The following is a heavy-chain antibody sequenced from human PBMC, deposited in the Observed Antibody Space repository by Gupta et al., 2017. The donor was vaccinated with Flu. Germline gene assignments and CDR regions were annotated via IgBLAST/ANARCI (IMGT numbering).Heavy chain of an antibody. CDR2: ITASGAST. V-gene: IGHV3-23*01. CDR1: GFPLRPYA. Sequence: EGQLLESGGALVQRGESQRLYCTPSGFPLRPYAIIWVRQAPGKGLEWGSAITASGASTYYADSVKGRFTISRDNSKNTIYLQMSSLRAEDTAVYYCTKAPGEITTQLIWGQGTQVTVSS. CDR3: TKAPGEITTQLI. D-gene: IGHD3-16*01. J-gene: IGHJ4*02.